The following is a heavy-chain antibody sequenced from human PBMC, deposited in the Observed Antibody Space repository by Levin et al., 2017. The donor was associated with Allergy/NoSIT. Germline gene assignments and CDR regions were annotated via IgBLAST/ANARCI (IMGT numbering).Heavy chain of an antibody. D-gene: IGHD6-13*01. CDR2: IFHGGTT. CDR3: AREYSSSWRFFDY. V-gene: IGHV4-38-2*02. CDR1: GYSISSGYY. Sequence: SETLSLICTVSGYSISSGYYWGWIRQPPGKGLEWIGSIFHGGTTYYNPSLNRLGTISVDTSKNQFSLKLTSVTAADTAVYYWAREYSSSWRFFDYWGQGTLVTVSS. J-gene: IGHJ4*02.